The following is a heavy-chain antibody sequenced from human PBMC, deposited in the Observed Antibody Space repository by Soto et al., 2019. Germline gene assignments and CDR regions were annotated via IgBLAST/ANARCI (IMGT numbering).Heavy chain of an antibody. V-gene: IGHV4-39*01. CDR3: ARHRTSVVTQTYFDG. J-gene: IGHJ4*02. D-gene: IGHD2-21*02. CDR1: GGSIKSRSTY. Sequence: SVTLSLPCPVTGGSIKSRSTYWGWFRKHPGKGLEWIGSICYSGRTYNNPSLRSRVSMSIDTSKKHISLKLKSVTAVDTALYFCARHRTSVVTQTYFDGCGPGSLVTVAS. CDR2: ICYSGRT.